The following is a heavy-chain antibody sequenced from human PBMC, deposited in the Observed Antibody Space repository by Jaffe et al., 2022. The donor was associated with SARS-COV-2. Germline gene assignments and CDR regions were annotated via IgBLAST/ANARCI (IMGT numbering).Heavy chain of an antibody. Sequence: QVQLVESGGGVVQPGRSLRLSCAASGFTFSSYGMHWVRQAPGKGLEWVAVISYDGSNKYYADSVKGRFTISRDNSKNTLYLQMNSLRAEDTAVYYCAKDRQDIVVVPAARLIDHVSRHYYGMDVWGQGTTVTVSS. J-gene: IGHJ6*02. CDR2: ISYDGSNK. D-gene: IGHD2-2*01. CDR3: AKDRQDIVVVPAARLIDHVSRHYYGMDV. CDR1: GFTFSSYG. V-gene: IGHV3-30*18.